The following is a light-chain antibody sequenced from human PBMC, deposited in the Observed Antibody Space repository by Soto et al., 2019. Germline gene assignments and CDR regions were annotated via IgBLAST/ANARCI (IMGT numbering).Light chain of an antibody. CDR3: QSYHNSLSLRYV. CDR1: SSNIGAGYG. CDR2: DNN. Sequence: QSALTQPPSVSGAPGQWVTISCTGSSSNIGAGYGVHWYQQLPGTAPKLLIYDNNNRPSGVPDRFSGSKSGTSASLAITGLQAEDEADYYCQSYHNSLSLRYVFGTGTKVTVL. J-gene: IGLJ1*01. V-gene: IGLV1-40*01.